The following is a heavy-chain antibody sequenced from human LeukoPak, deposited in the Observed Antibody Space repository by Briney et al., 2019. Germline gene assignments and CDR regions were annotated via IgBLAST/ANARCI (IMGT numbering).Heavy chain of an antibody. J-gene: IGHJ4*02. V-gene: IGHV4-34*01. CDR3: ARALPSGYYHRY. D-gene: IGHD3-22*01. Sequence: SETLSLTCAVYGGSFSGYYWSWIRQPPGKGLEWIGEINHSGSTNYNPSLKSRVTVSVDTSKNQFSLKLSSVAAADTAVYYCARALPSGYYHRYWGQGTLVTVSS. CDR1: GGSFSGYY. CDR2: INHSGST.